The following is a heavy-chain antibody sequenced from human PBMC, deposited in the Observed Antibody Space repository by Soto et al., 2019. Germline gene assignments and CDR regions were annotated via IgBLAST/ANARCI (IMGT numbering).Heavy chain of an antibody. CDR3: ARDHFASGSLVNWFDP. CDR2: VSYDEGYK. J-gene: IGHJ5*02. D-gene: IGHD3-10*01. V-gene: IGHV3-30*03. CDR1: EFTFSNFG. Sequence: PGGSLRLSCAASEFTFSNFGMHWVRQAPGKGLEWVAAVSYDEGYKFYADSVKGRFTISRDNSKNTLHLQMNSLRGEDTAVYYCARDHFASGSLVNWFDPWGQGTLVTVS.